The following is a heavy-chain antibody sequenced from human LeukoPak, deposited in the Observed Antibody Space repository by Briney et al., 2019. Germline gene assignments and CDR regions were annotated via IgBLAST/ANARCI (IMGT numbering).Heavy chain of an antibody. CDR1: GGTFSSYA. CDR3: ARAVEGGYDAEAYYYYMDV. Sequence: SVKVSCKASGGTFSSYAISWVRRAPGQGLEWMGGIIPIFGTANYAQKFQGRVTITADKSTSTAYMELSSLRSEDTAVYYCARAVEGGYDAEAYYYYMDVWGKGTTVTVSS. V-gene: IGHV1-69*06. D-gene: IGHD5-12*01. J-gene: IGHJ6*03. CDR2: IIPIFGTA.